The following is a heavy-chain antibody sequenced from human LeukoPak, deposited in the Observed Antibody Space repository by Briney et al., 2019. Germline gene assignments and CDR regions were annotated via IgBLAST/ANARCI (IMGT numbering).Heavy chain of an antibody. V-gene: IGHV1-2*02. J-gene: IGHJ6*03. Sequence: ASVKVSCKASGYTFTGYYMHWVRQAPGQGLEWMGWINPNSGGTNYAQKFQGRVTMTRDTSISTAYMELSRLRSDDTAVYYCAAGPFSGSYNYYYYYMDVWGKGTTVTVSS. D-gene: IGHD1-26*01. CDR3: AAGPFSGSYNYYYYYMDV. CDR2: INPNSGGT. CDR1: GYTFTGYY.